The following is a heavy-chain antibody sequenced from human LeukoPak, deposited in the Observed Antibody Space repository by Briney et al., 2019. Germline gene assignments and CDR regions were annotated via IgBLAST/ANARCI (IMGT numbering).Heavy chain of an antibody. Sequence: SVKVSCKASGYTFTGYYMNWVRQAPGQGLEWIGWINPNSGGTNYAQKFQGRVTMTRDTSISTAYMELSRLRSDDTAVYYCARETLYSSGWYAFDYWGQGTLVTVSS. CDR3: ARETLYSSGWYAFDY. CDR1: GYTFTGYY. V-gene: IGHV1-2*02. CDR2: INPNSGGT. J-gene: IGHJ4*02. D-gene: IGHD6-19*01.